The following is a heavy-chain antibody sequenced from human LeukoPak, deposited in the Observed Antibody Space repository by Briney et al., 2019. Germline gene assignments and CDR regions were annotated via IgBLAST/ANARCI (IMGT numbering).Heavy chain of an antibody. J-gene: IGHJ6*03. CDR1: GFTFSSYS. D-gene: IGHD2-15*01. CDR2: ISISSSTI. Sequence: AGGSLRLSCAASGFTFSSYSMNWVRQAPGRGLEWVSYISISSSTIYYADSVKGRFTISRDNAKNSLYLQMNSLRAEDTAVYYCARDKLHCSDGSCYSDYYYYYMDVWGKGTTVTVSS. CDR3: ARDKLHCSDGSCYSDYYYYYMDV. V-gene: IGHV3-48*01.